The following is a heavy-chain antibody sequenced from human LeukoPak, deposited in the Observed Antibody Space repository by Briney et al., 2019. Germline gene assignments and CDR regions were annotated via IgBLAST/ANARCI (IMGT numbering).Heavy chain of an antibody. J-gene: IGHJ5*02. D-gene: IGHD6-13*01. CDR2: IYYSGST. V-gene: IGHV4-30-4*01. Sequence: KPSETLSLTCTVSGGSISSGDYYWSWIRQPPGKGLEWIGYIYYSGSTYYNPSLKSRVTISVDTSKNQFSLKLSSVTAADTAVYYCARGQGRSSSWYGGMSNWFDPWGQGTLVTVSS. CDR1: GGSISSGDYY. CDR3: ARGQGRSSSWYGGMSNWFDP.